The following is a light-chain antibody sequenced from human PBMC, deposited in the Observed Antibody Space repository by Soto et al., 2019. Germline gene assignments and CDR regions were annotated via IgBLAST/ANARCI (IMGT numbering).Light chain of an antibody. Sequence: DIQMTQSPSTLSASVGHRVTITCRASQSISSWLAWYQQKPGKAPKLLIHEASSSEIGVPPRFSGSGFGTEFTLTISSLQPDDFATYYCQYYKESSTFGQGTRLEIK. CDR1: QSISSW. V-gene: IGKV1-5*03. CDR2: EAS. J-gene: IGKJ1*01. CDR3: QYYKESST.